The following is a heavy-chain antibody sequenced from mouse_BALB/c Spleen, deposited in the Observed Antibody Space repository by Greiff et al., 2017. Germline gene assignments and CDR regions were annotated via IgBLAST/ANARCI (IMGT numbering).Heavy chain of an antibody. CDR3: ARINYGYYAMDY. V-gene: IGHV1S135*01. D-gene: IGHD1-1*01. CDR2: IDPYNGGT. Sequence: EVKLQESGPELGKPGASVKISCKASGYSFTGYNMYWVKQSHRKSLEWIGYIDPYNGGTSYNQKSKGKATLTVDKSSSTAYMHLNSLTSEDSAIYYCARINYGYYAMDYWGQGTSVTVSS. J-gene: IGHJ4*01. CDR1: GYSFTGYN.